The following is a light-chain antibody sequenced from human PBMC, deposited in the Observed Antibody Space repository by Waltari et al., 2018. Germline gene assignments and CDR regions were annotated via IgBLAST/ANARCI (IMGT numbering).Light chain of an antibody. V-gene: IGKV1-12*01. CDR2: KAS. J-gene: IGKJ2*03. CDR3: LQYSSSPYS. Sequence: DIQMTQSPSSLSASVGDKVTITCRASQSISSWLAWYQQKPGKATKLLIYKASSLQSGVPSRFSGSGSGTDFTLTISSLQPEDFATYYCLQYSSSPYSFGQGTKVEIK. CDR1: QSISSW.